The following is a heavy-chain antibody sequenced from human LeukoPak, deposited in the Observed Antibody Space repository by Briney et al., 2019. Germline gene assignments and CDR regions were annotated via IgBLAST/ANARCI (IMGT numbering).Heavy chain of an antibody. CDR3: ARDSRGYSYGYDAFDI. V-gene: IGHV3-33*01. CDR2: IWYDGSNK. D-gene: IGHD5-18*01. CDR1: GYTFTSYY. J-gene: IGHJ3*02. Sequence: SCKASGYTFTSYYMHWVRQAPGKGLEWVAVIWYDGSNKYYADSVKGRFTISRDNSKNTLYLQMNSLRAEDTAVYYCARDSRGYSYGYDAFDIWGQGTMVTVSS.